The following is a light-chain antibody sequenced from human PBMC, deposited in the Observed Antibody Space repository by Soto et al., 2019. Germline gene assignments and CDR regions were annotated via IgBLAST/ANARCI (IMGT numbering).Light chain of an antibody. J-gene: IGKJ1*01. Sequence: DIQMTQSPSTLSASVGDRVTITCRASQSISDWLAWYQQKPGKAPKLLIYRASSLESGVPSRFSGSASGTEFTLTISSLQPDDFATYYCQQYNYYSTFGQGTKLDIK. CDR2: RAS. V-gene: IGKV1-5*03. CDR3: QQYNYYST. CDR1: QSISDW.